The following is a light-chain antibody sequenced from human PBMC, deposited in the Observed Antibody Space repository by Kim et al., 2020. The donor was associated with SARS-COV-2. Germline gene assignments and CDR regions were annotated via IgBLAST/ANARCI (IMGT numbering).Light chain of an antibody. CDR3: QAWDSSTVV. CDR2: QDS. V-gene: IGLV3-1*01. J-gene: IGLJ2*01. Sequence: SYELTQPPSVSVSPGQTASITCSGDKLGDKYACWYQQKPCQSPVLVIYQDSKRPSGIPERFSGSNSGNTATLTISGTQAMDEADYYCQAWDSSTVVFGGG. CDR1: KLGDKY.